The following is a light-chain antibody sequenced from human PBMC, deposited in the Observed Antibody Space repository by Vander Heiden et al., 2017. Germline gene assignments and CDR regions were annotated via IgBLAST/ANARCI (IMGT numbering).Light chain of an antibody. CDR1: SGHNNYA. J-gene: IGLJ2*01. CDR2: LNSDGSH. CDR3: QTWGTGFVV. Sequence: QLVLTQSPSASASLGASVKLTCTLSSGHNNYAIAWHQQQPEKGPRYLMMLNSDGSHRKGDGIPDRFSGSSSGAARYLTISSIQAEDEAYYYCQTWGTGFVVFGGGTKLTVL. V-gene: IGLV4-69*01.